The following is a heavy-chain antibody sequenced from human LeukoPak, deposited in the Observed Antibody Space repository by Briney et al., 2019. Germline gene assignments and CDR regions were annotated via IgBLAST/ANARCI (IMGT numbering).Heavy chain of an antibody. Sequence: PGGSLRLSCAASGFTFSNYAMSWVRQAPGKGLEWVSGISGSGTSTYYADSVKGRFTISRDNSKNTLYLQMNSLRAEDTAVYYCAKDATDYGDYVSVLFDYWGQGTLVTVSS. V-gene: IGHV3-23*01. J-gene: IGHJ4*02. CDR1: GFTFSNYA. D-gene: IGHD4-17*01. CDR2: ISGSGTST. CDR3: AKDATDYGDYVSVLFDY.